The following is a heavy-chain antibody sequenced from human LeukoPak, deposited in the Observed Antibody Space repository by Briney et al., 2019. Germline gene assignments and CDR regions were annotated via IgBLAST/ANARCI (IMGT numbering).Heavy chain of an antibody. CDR3: ARHWVSPRPGYCSGGSWHIYRGEFYFDY. J-gene: IGHJ4*02. CDR1: GGSISSSSYY. CDR2: IYYSGST. Sequence: PSETLSLTCTVSGGSISSSSYYWGWIRHHPGKGLEWIGSIYYSGSTYYNPSLKSRATISVDTSKNQFSLKLSSVTAADTAVYYCARHWVSPRPGYCSGGSWHIYRGEFYFDYWGQGTLVTVSS. D-gene: IGHD2-15*01. V-gene: IGHV4-39*01.